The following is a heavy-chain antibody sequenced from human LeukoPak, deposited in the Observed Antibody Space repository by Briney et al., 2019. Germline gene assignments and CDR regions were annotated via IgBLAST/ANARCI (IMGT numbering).Heavy chain of an antibody. CDR3: ASTVMEYYSGGEPEIDY. V-gene: IGHV3-30*03. CDR2: ISYDGSKK. Sequence: GGSLRLSCAASGFTFSSYGMHWVRQAPGKGLEWVAVISYDGSKKYYADSVKGRFPISRNNSKNTLYLQMNSLRAEDTAVYNCASTVMEYYSGGEPEIDYWGQGTLVPVSS. D-gene: IGHD2-8*01. CDR1: GFTFSSYG. J-gene: IGHJ4*02.